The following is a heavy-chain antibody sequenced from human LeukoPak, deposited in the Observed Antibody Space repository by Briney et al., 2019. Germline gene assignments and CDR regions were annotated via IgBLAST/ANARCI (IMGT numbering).Heavy chain of an antibody. CDR1: GGSISSYY. CDR2: IYYSGST. D-gene: IGHD3-10*01. CDR3: ARHTPNPRAGVLLWFGDRRPDPSPALMDV. V-gene: IGHV4-59*08. Sequence: SETLSLTCTVSGGSISSYYWSWIRQPPGKGLEWIGYIYYSGSTNYNPSLKSRATISVDTSKNQFSLKLSSVTAADTAVYYCARHTPNPRAGVLLWFGDRRPDPSPALMDVWGQGTTVTVSS. J-gene: IGHJ6*02.